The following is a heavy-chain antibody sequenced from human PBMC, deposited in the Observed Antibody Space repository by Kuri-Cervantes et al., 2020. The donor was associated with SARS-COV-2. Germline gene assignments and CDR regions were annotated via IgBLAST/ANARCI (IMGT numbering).Heavy chain of an antibody. Sequence: GGSLRLSCAASGFTFSSYWMHWVRQAPGKGLVWVSRINSDGSSTSYADSVKGRFTISRDNAKNTLYLQMNSLRAEDTAVYYCARISSSWDRRFDYWGQGTLVTVSS. J-gene: IGHJ4*02. V-gene: IGHV3-74*01. D-gene: IGHD6-6*01. CDR3: ARISSSWDRRFDY. CDR2: INSDGSST. CDR1: GFTFSSYW.